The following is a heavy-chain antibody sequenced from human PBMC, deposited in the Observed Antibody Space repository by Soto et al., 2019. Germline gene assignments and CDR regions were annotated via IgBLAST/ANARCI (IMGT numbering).Heavy chain of an antibody. CDR3: ARDYASGSYLNWFDP. D-gene: IGHD3-10*01. J-gene: IGHJ5*02. CDR2: VYYSGST. CDR1: GGSMSGYF. Sequence: SETLSLTCTVSGGSMSGYFWSWIRQPPGKGLEWLGYVYYSGSTNYNPSLKSRVTISVDTSKNQFSLKLSSLTAADTAVYYCARDYASGSYLNWFDPWGQGTLVTVSS. V-gene: IGHV4-59*01.